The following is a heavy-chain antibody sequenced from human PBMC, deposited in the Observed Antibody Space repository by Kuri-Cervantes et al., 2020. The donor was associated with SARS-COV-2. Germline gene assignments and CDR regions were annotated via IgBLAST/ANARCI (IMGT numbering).Heavy chain of an antibody. CDR2: IRSKANSYAT. J-gene: IGHJ4*02. V-gene: IGHV3-73*01. CDR3: TRPAYCSSTSCYLDY. CDR1: GFTFSGYR. Sequence: GESLKIFRAASGFTFSGYRVHWVRQASGNGLEWVVRIRSKANSYATAYAASVKGRFTISRDDSKNTAYQQMNSLKTEDTAVYYCTRPAYCSSTSCYLDYWGQGTLVTVSS. D-gene: IGHD2-2*01.